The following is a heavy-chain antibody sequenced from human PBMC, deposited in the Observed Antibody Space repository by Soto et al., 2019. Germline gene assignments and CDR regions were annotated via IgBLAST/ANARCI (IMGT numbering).Heavy chain of an antibody. CDR3: ASDSSRYYFDASAI. D-gene: IGHD3-22*01. J-gene: IGHJ3*02. CDR1: GGSSGGFG. Sequence: LQLLCVSWSVAGGSSGGFGGRWILKPTGKGLEWIGYIYYSGSTNYNPSLKSRVTISVDTSKNQFSLKLSSVTAADTAVYYCASDSSRYYFDASAIWRHGTMVPVSS. CDR2: IYYSGST. V-gene: IGHV4-59*01.